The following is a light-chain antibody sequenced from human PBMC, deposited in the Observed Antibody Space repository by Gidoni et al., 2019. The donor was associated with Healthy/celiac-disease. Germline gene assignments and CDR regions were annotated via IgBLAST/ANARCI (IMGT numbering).Light chain of an antibody. CDR3: QQFNDYPV. V-gene: IGKV1D-13*01. CDR2: DAS. J-gene: IGKJ4*01. Sequence: AIQLTQSPSSLSASVGDRVTITCRASQGISSALAWYQQKPGKAPKLLIYDASTLESGVPSRFSGSGSGTDFTLTISSLQPEDFATYYCQQFNDYPVFGGGTKVRSN. CDR1: QGISSA.